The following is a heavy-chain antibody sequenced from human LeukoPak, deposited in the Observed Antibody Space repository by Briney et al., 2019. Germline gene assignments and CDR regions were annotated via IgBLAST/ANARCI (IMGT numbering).Heavy chain of an antibody. CDR2: INPSGGST. CDR1: GYTFTTYH. J-gene: IGHJ6*03. V-gene: IGHV1-46*01. CDR3: ARRLAASHYYYYMDV. D-gene: IGHD6-25*01. Sequence: ASVKVSCKASGYTFTTYHMHWVRQAPGQGLEWMGIINPSGGSTNYAQKFQGRVTITRNTSISTAYMELSSLRSDDTAVYYCARRLAASHYYYYMDVWGKGTTVTVSS.